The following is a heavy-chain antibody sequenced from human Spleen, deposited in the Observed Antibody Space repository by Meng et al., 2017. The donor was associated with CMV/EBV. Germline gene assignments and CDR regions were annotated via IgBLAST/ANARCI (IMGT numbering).Heavy chain of an antibody. J-gene: IGHJ4*02. CDR3: VRGGEHCTATSCFH. CDR1: RFTFTDFA. V-gene: IGHV3-21*01. Sequence: SRFTFTDFATPCVRQAPGKGLECVSSTSSSRAFKRYAYPVRGRFTISRDDFKSSLSLHIHSLSAEDTAVYYCVRGGEHCTATSCFHWGQETLVTVSS. CDR2: TSSSRAFK. D-gene: IGHD2-2*01.